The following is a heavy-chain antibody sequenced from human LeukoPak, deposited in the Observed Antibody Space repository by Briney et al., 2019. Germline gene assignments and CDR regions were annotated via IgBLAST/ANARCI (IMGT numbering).Heavy chain of an antibody. J-gene: IGHJ5*02. CDR3: AGDLPYPDSAGINWFDP. Sequence: GASVKVSCKASGYTFTSYAMNWVRQAPGQGLEWMGWINTNTGNPTYAQGFTGRFVFSLDTSVSTAYLQISSLKAEDTAVYYCAGDLPYPDSAGINWFDPWGQGTLVTVSS. V-gene: IGHV7-4-1*02. D-gene: IGHD3-22*01. CDR2: INTNTGNP. CDR1: GYTFTSYA.